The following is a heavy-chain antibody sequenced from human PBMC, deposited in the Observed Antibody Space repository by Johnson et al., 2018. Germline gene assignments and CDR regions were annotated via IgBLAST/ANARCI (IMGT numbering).Heavy chain of an antibody. D-gene: IGHD1-1*01. CDR3: ARDSVAFHGTTYPHYYYMDV. V-gene: IGHV3-30-3*01. CDR2: ISHDGSNR. J-gene: IGHJ6*03. Sequence: QVQLVESGGGVVQPGNSLRLSCAASGFTLSSYTMHWVRQGPGKGLEWVAAISHDGSNRFYIDSVQGRFTSPGDNSRNTLFLQMNSRRTEDTAVYYCARDSVAFHGTTYPHYYYMDVWGKGTTVTVSS. CDR1: GFTLSSYT.